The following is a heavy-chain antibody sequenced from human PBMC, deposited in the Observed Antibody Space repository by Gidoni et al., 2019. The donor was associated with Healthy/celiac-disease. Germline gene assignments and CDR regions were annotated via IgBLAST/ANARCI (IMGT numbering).Heavy chain of an antibody. CDR1: GFTFSSYG. CDR2: IWYDGSNK. D-gene: IGHD6-19*01. CDR3: ARDPTEGVAGDFDY. J-gene: IGHJ4*02. V-gene: IGHV3-33*01. Sequence: QVQLVESGGGVVQPGRSLRLSCAASGFTFSSYGMHWVRQAPGKGLEWVAVIWYDGSNKYYADSVKGRFTISRDNSKNTLYLQMNSLRAEDTAVYYCARDPTEGVAGDFDYWGQGTLVTVSS.